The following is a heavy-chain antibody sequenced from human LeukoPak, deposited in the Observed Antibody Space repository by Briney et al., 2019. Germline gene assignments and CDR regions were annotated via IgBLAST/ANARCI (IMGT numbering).Heavy chain of an antibody. CDR1: GYTLTTYT. V-gene: IGHV1-18*01. J-gene: IGHJ4*02. D-gene: IGHD4-17*01. CDR3: ARDRDYGDFDY. Sequence: ASVKVSCKASGYTLTTYTITWVRQAPGQGLEWMGWISAYNGNTNYAQNLQGRVTMTTDTSTSTAYMELRSLRSDDTAMYYCARDRDYGDFDYWGQGTLVTISS. CDR2: ISAYNGNT.